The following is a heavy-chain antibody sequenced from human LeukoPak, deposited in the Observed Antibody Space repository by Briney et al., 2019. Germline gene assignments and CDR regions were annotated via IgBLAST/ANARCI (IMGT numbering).Heavy chain of an antibody. D-gene: IGHD6-19*01. CDR1: GFTFSTYA. Sequence: PGGSLRLSCAASGFTFSTYAVSWVRQAPGKGLEWVGRSRSKANGYTTEYAASVKGRFTFSRDDSKNSLYLQMNSLKTEDTAVYYCVRYSYSNGWYGDYWGQGTLVTVSS. V-gene: IGHV3-72*01. J-gene: IGHJ4*02. CDR2: SRSKANGYTT. CDR3: VRYSYSNGWYGDY.